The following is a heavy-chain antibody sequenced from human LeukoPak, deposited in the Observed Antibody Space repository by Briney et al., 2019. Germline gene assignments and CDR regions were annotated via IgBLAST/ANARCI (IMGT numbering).Heavy chain of an antibody. CDR3: ARGPYSGYNGYYSDY. D-gene: IGHD5-12*01. CDR2: INPANGNT. Sequence: GASVKVSCKASGYTFIYYAIHWVRQAPGQRLEWMGWINPANGNTKYSQDFQGSVTITRDISASTAYMELSSLRSEDMAVYYCARGPYSGYNGYYSDYWGQGTLVTVSS. V-gene: IGHV1-3*03. J-gene: IGHJ4*02. CDR1: GYTFIYYA.